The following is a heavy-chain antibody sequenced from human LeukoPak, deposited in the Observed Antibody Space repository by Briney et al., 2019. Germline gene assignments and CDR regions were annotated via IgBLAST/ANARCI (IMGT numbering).Heavy chain of an antibody. Sequence: ASVKVSCKASGYTFTSYGISWVRQAPGQGLEWMGWISAYNGNTNYAQKIQGRVTMTTDTSTSTAYMELRSLRSDDTAVYYCAIVPAAIYTGNYYFDFWGQGTLVTVSS. D-gene: IGHD2-2*02. CDR3: AIVPAAIYTGNYYFDF. CDR1: GYTFTSYG. V-gene: IGHV1-18*01. J-gene: IGHJ4*02. CDR2: ISAYNGNT.